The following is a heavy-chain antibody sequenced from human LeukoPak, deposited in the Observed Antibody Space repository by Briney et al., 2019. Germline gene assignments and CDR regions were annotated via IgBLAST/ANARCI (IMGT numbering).Heavy chain of an antibody. V-gene: IGHV1-3*01. D-gene: IGHD3-9*01. CDR2: INAGNGNT. J-gene: IGHJ4*02. CDR1: GYIFTSYA. Sequence: ASVKVSCKSSGYIFTSYAIQWVRQAPGQRREWMGWINAGNGNTRYSEKFQDKITITSDKSATTVYMELSSLTSEDTAVYYCARDKVLTGYRQLFDYWGQGTLVTVSS. CDR3: ARDKVLTGYRQLFDY.